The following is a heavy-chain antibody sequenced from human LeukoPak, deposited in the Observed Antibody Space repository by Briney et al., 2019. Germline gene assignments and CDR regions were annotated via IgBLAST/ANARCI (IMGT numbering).Heavy chain of an antibody. CDR2: IKLDGTQK. CDR3: AKDIRPGGGYDAFDI. CDR1: GFTFRNYW. D-gene: IGHD3-10*01. V-gene: IGHV3-7*01. J-gene: IGHJ3*02. Sequence: GGSLRLSCAASGFTFRNYWMSWIRQAPGRGLEWVANIKLDGTQKNYIQSVRGRFTISRDNARNFLYLQLSSLRAEDTAVYYCAKDIRPGGGYDAFDIWGQGTMVTVSS.